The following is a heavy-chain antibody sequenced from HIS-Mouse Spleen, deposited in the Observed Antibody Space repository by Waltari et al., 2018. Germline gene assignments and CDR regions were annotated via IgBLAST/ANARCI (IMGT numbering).Heavy chain of an antibody. CDR3: AREIPYSSSWYDWYFDL. V-gene: IGHV4-39*07. CDR2: IYYSWST. J-gene: IGHJ2*01. Sequence: QLQLQESGPGLVKPSETLSRTCPLSGGPISSISYYVGWIRQPPGKGLEWIGSIYYSWSTYYNPSLKSRVTISVDTSKNQFSLKLSSVTAADTAVYYCAREIPYSSSWYDWYFDLWGRGTLVTVSS. D-gene: IGHD6-13*01. CDR1: GGPISSISYY.